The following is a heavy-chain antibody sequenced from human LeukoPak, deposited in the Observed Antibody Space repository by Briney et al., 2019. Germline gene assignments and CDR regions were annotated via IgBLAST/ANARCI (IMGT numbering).Heavy chain of an antibody. CDR3: ARDRGSSWYVDY. D-gene: IGHD6-13*01. J-gene: IGHJ4*02. CDR2: VNPRSGGT. CDR1: Y. Sequence: YIQVVRQSFGQRLEWMGWVNPRSGGTEYAQKFQGRVTMTGDTSMSTAYMELTRLRSDDTAVYYCARDRGSSWYVDYWGQGTLVTVSS. V-gene: IGHV1-2*02.